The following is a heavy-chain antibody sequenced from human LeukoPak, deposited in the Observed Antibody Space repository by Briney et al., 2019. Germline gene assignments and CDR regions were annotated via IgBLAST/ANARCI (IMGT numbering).Heavy chain of an antibody. CDR3: AKDQAGDWLDP. J-gene: IGHJ5*02. V-gene: IGHV3-30*02. CDR2: IRYDESNK. D-gene: IGHD7-27*01. CDR1: GFTFSGYG. Sequence: GGSLRLSCAASGFTFSGYGMHWVRQAPGKGLEWVAFIRYDESNKYYADSVKGRFTISRDNSRNTMYLQMNSLRAEDTAVYYCAKDQAGDWLDPWGQGTLVTVSS.